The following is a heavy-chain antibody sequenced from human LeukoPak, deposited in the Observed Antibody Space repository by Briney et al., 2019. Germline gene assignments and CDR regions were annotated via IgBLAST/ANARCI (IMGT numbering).Heavy chain of an antibody. J-gene: IGHJ6*02. V-gene: IGHV4-59*01. CDR3: AREDPQTTVPEGMDV. D-gene: IGHD4-17*01. CDR1: GGSISYYY. CDR2: IYYSGTT. Sequence: SETLSLTCTISGGSISYYYWSWIRQSPGKGLEWIGYIYYSGTTNYNPSLKSRVTISVDTSKNQFSLQLRSVTAADTAVYYCAREDPQTTVPEGMDVWGQGTTVTVSS.